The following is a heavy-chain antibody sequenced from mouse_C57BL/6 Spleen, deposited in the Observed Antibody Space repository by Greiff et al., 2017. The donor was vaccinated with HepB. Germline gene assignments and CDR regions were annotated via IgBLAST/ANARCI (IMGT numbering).Heavy chain of an antibody. CDR3: ARGDYDSAWFAY. V-gene: IGHV15-2*01. D-gene: IGHD2-4*01. CDR1: DSEVFPIAY. CDR2: ILPSIGRT. Sequence: VQLVESGSELRSPGSSVKLSCKDFDSEVFPIAYMSWVRQKPGHGFEWIGGILPSIGRTIYGEKFEDKATLDADTLSNTAYLELNSLTSEDSAIYYCARGDYDSAWFAYWGQGTLVTVSA. J-gene: IGHJ3*01.